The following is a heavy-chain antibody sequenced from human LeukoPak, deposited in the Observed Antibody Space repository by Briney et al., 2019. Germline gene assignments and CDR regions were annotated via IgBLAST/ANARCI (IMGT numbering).Heavy chain of an antibody. D-gene: IGHD5-18*01. CDR2: ISSSSSTI. Sequence: GGSLRLSCAASGFTFSSYSMNWVRQAPGKGLEWVSYISSSSSTIYYADSVKGRFTISRDNAKNSLYLQMNSLRAEDTAVYYCAREGYSYGYAFDIWGQGTMVTVSS. J-gene: IGHJ3*02. CDR1: GFTFSSYS. V-gene: IGHV3-48*01. CDR3: AREGYSYGYAFDI.